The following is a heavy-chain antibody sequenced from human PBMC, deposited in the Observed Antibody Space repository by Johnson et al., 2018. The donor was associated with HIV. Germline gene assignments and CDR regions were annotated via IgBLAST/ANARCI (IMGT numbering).Heavy chain of an antibody. Sequence: VQLVESGGGVVPPGGSLRLSCATSGFIFSNYGIHWVRQAPGKGLEWVAFTRYDGNDNYYEDSVRCRFTISRDKSTTTVYLQMNRLRADDTAVYYCAKASSATYYGDAFDVWGQGTVVSVSS. CDR2: TRYDGNDN. CDR3: AKASSATYYGDAFDV. CDR1: GFIFSNYG. D-gene: IGHD3-10*01. V-gene: IGHV3-30*02. J-gene: IGHJ3*01.